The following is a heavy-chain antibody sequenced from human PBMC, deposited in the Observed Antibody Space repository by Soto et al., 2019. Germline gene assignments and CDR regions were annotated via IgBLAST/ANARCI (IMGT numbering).Heavy chain of an antibody. J-gene: IGHJ5*02. V-gene: IGHV6-1*01. Sequence: SQTLSLTCAISGDSVSSNSAAWNWIRQSPSRGLEWLGRTYYRSKWYNDYAVSVKSRITINPDTSKNQFSLQLNSVTPEDTAVYYCARVGIYCSGGSCYGVNWFDPWGQGTLVTVSS. CDR2: TYYRSKWYN. CDR3: ARVGIYCSGGSCYGVNWFDP. D-gene: IGHD2-15*01. CDR1: GDSVSSNSAA.